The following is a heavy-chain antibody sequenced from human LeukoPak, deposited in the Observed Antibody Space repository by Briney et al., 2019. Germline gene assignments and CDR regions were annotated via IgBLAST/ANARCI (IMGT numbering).Heavy chain of an antibody. D-gene: IGHD2-15*01. CDR2: IRSSPFTI. V-gene: IGHV3-48*01. J-gene: IGHJ3*01. Sequence: GGSLRLSCAASGFTFNTYSMNWVRQAPGKGLEWLAYIRSSPFTIYYADSVMGRFTISTDNANTSLYLQMNSVRGGDTAVYYCVRDSFFSFGFWGQGTVVP. CDR1: GFTFNTYS. CDR3: VRDSFFSFGF.